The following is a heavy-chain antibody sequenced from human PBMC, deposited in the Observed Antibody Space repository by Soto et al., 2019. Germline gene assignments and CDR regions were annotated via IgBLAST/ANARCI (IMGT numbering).Heavy chain of an antibody. J-gene: IGHJ6*02. V-gene: IGHV4-39*01. Sequence: PSETLSLTCSVSGGSISSSTHYWGWIRQPPGKGLEWIGSIYYSGSTYYNPSLKSRVTISIDTSKNQFSLKLSSVTAADTAVYYCARQDTAMVRWDYYYGMDVWGQGSTVTL. CDR3: ARQDTAMVRWDYYYGMDV. CDR2: IYYSGST. D-gene: IGHD5-18*01. CDR1: GGSISSSTHY.